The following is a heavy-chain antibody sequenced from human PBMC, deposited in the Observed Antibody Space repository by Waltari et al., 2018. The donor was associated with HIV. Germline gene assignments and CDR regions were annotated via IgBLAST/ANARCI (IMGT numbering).Heavy chain of an antibody. CDR2: SSSNKTYI. CDR3: ARGTYYYDSSGYYDNLPFDY. V-gene: IGHV3-21*01. J-gene: IGHJ4*02. CDR1: GFPISTSY. Sequence: DVQLVEFGGGLVKPGGSLSLSCAASGFPISTSYMRSVRQPPRKVLEWVSTSSSNKTYISNADSVKGLFTIARDNAKNSLYRQMNSLRAEDTAVYFCARGTYYYDSSGYYDNLPFDYWGQGTLVTVSS. D-gene: IGHD3-22*01.